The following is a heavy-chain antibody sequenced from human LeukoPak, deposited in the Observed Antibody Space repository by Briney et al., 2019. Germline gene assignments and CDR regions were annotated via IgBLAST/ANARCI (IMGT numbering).Heavy chain of an antibody. V-gene: IGHV4-34*01. D-gene: IGHD3-3*01. J-gene: IGHJ4*02. Sequence: SETLSLTCAVYGGSFSGYYWSWIRQPPGKGLEWIGEINHSGSTYYNPSLKSRVTISVDTSKNQFSLKLSSVTAADTAVYYCARVDSRITIFGVVPANFDYWGQGTLVTVSS. CDR3: ARVDSRITIFGVVPANFDY. CDR2: INHSGST. CDR1: GGSFSGYY.